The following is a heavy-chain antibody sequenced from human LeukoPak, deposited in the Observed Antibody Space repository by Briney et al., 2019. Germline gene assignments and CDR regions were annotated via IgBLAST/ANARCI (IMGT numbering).Heavy chain of an antibody. D-gene: IGHD2-2*01. CDR2: IIPIFGTA. CDR1: GGTFSSYA. V-gene: IGHV1-69*06. J-gene: IGHJ4*02. CDR3: ARGYCSSTSCYAPPNY. Sequence: SVKVSYKASGGTFSSYAISWVRQAPGQGLEWMGGIIPIFGTANYAQKFQGRVTITADKSTSTAYMELSSLRSEDTAVYYCARGYCSSTSCYAPPNYWGQGTLVTVSS.